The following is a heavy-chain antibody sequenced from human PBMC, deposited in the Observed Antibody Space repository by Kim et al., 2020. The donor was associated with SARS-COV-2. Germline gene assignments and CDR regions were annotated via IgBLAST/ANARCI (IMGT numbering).Heavy chain of an antibody. D-gene: IGHD3-9*01. J-gene: IGHJ4*02. V-gene: IGHV3-23*01. Sequence: RFTISRDKSKNSLYRQMNSLRAEDTAVYYCAKVGSPLRYFDWLLSYYFDYWGQGTLVTVSS. CDR3: AKVGSPLRYFDWLLSYYFDY.